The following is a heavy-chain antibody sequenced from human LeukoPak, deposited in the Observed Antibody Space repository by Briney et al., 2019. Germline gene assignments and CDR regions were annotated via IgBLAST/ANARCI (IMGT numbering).Heavy chain of an antibody. CDR1: GFTFTIHG. J-gene: IGHJ4*02. Sequence: GGSQRLFCTASGFTFTIHGTTWVRQAPGEGREWVSASAIGADPTKHAESAKDRFTISRDNPKSTLYLQMNGLRVEDTGIYYCAKEIRPNDYWGQGTLVTVSS. V-gene: IGHV3-23*01. CDR2: SAIGADPT. D-gene: IGHD6-6*01. CDR3: AKEIRPNDY.